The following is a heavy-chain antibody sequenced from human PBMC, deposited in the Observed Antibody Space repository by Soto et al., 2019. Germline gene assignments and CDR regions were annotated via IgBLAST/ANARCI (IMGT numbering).Heavy chain of an antibody. CDR2: IYYSGST. D-gene: IGHD3-9*01. CDR3: ARATGYSYYYYYYGMDV. Sequence: SETLSLTCTVSGGSISSGDYYWSWIRQPPGKGLEWIGYIYYSGSTYYNPSLKSRVTISVDTSKNQFSLKLSSVTAADTAVYYCARATGYSYYYYYYGMDVWGQGTTVTVPS. V-gene: IGHV4-30-4*01. CDR1: GGSISSGDYY. J-gene: IGHJ6*02.